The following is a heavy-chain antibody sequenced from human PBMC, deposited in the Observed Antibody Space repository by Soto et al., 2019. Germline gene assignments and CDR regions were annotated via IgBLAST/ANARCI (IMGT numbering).Heavy chain of an antibody. Sequence: SETLSLTCTVSGDSISNGDYYWSWIRQPPGRGPEWIGYIDSSGSTYYNPSLKSRLTMSVDMSKNQFSLRLTSVTAADTAVYYCASRYLYWGQGLLVTVSS. CDR3: ASRYLY. J-gene: IGHJ4*02. V-gene: IGHV4-30-4*01. CDR2: IDSSGST. D-gene: IGHD3-16*02. CDR1: GDSISNGDYY.